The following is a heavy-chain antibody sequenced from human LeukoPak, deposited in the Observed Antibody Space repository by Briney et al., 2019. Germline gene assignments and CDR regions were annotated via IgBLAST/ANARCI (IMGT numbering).Heavy chain of an antibody. V-gene: IGHV1-18*01. D-gene: IGHD4-17*01. CDR3: ARVRDHDYGLYYGMGV. J-gene: IGHJ6*02. Sequence: ASVKVSCKASGYTFTSYGISWVRQAPGQGLEWMGWISAYNGNTNYAQKLQGRVTMTTDTSTSTAYMELRSLRSDDTAVYYCARVRDHDYGLYYGMGVWGQGTTVTVSS. CDR2: ISAYNGNT. CDR1: GYTFTSYG.